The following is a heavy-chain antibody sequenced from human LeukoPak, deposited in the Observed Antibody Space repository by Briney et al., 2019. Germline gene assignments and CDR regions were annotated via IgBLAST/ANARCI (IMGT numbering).Heavy chain of an antibody. J-gene: IGHJ4*02. V-gene: IGHV1-2*02. CDR1: GYTFTGYY. CDR2: INPNSGGT. D-gene: IGHD3-10*01. CDR3: ARDLGMVRGVIEDDY. Sequence: GASVKVSCKASGYTFTGYYMHWVRQAPGQGLEWMGWINPNSGGTNYAQKFQGRGTMTRDTSISTAYMELSRLRSDDTAVYYCARDLGMVRGVIEDDYWGQGTLVTVSS.